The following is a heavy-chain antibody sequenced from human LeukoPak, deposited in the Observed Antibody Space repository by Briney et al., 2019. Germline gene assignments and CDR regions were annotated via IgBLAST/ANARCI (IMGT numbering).Heavy chain of an antibody. D-gene: IGHD3-3*01. CDR1: GGSFSGYY. CDR3: ATTPTIFGVVPSLFEY. J-gene: IGHJ4*02. V-gene: IGHV4-34*01. Sequence: SETLSLTCAVYGGSFSGYYWSWIRQPPGKGLEWIGEINHSGSTNYNPSLKSRVTISVDTSKNQFSLKLSSVTAADTAVYYCATTPTIFGVVPSLFEYWGQGTLVTVSS. CDR2: INHSGST.